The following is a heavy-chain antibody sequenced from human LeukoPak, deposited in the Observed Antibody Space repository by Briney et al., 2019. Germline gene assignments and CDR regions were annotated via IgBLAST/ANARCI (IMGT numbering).Heavy chain of an antibody. J-gene: IGHJ3*02. V-gene: IGHV4-34*01. CDR1: GGSFSGYY. CDR3: ARDLSDYYGSGSYRPIDAFDI. D-gene: IGHD3-10*01. CDR2: INHSGSP. Sequence: SETLSLTCAVYGGSFSGYYWSWIRQPPGKGLEWIGEINHSGSPNYNPSLKSRVTISIDTSKNQFSLKLSPVTAADTAVYYCARDLSDYYGSGSYRPIDAFDIWGQGTMVAVSS.